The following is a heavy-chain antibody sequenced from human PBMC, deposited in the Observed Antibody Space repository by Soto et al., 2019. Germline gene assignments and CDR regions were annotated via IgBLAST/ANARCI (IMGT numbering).Heavy chain of an antibody. J-gene: IGHJ6*02. V-gene: IGHV4-39*01. CDR3: ASGYDILTGYPRGDYYGMDV. D-gene: IGHD3-9*01. CDR2: IYYSGST. Sequence: QLQLQESGPGLVKPSETLSLTCTVSGGSISSSSYYWGWIRQPPGKGLEWIGSIYYSGSTYYNPSLKSRVTISVDTSKNQFSLKLSSVTAADTAVYYCASGYDILTGYPRGDYYGMDVWGQVTTVTVSS. CDR1: GGSISSSSYY.